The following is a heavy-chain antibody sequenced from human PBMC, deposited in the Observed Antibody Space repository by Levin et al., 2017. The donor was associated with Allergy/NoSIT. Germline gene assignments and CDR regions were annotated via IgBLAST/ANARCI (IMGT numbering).Heavy chain of an antibody. J-gene: IGHJ3*02. CDR1: GGTFSSYA. Sequence: ASVKVSCKASGGTFSSYAISWVRQAPGQGLEWMGGIIPIFGTANYAQKFQGRVTITADKSTSTAYMELSSLRSEDTAVYYCARARYDFWSGYSSHDAFDIWGQGTMVTVSS. CDR3: ARARYDFWSGYSSHDAFDI. D-gene: IGHD3-3*01. CDR2: IIPIFGTA. V-gene: IGHV1-69*06.